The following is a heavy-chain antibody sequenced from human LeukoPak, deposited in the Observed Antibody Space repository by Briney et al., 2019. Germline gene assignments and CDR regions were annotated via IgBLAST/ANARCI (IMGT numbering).Heavy chain of an antibody. CDR1: PFTFSSYG. J-gene: IGHJ4*02. Sequence: TGGSLRLSCAASPFTFSSYGMHWVRQAPGKGLEWVAYIQYDGSNQQYADSVKGRFSISRDSSKNILYLQMNSLRAEDTAVYYCARDRSYYDFWSGYSACDYWGQGTLVTVSS. D-gene: IGHD3-3*01. CDR2: IQYDGSNQ. V-gene: IGHV3-30*02. CDR3: ARDRSYYDFWSGYSACDY.